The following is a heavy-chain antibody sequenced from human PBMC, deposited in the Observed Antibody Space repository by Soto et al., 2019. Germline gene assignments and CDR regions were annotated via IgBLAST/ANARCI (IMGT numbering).Heavy chain of an antibody. CDR2: ISGSGGST. V-gene: IGHV3-23*01. CDR1: GFTFSSYA. J-gene: IGHJ4*02. CDR3: AKDFSGSYPDGPDY. Sequence: EVQLLESGGGVVQPGGSLRLSCAASGFTFSSYAMSWVRQAPGKGLEWVSAISGSGGSTYYADSVKGRFTIARDNCKNTLYLQMNSLRAEDTAVYYCAKDFSGSYPDGPDYWGQGTLVTVSS. D-gene: IGHD1-26*01.